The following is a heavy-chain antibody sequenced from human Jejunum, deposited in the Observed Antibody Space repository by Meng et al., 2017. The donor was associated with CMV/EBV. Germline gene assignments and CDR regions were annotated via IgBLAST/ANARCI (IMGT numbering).Heavy chain of an antibody. CDR1: TYA. V-gene: IGHV1-69*05. D-gene: IGHD5-12*01. J-gene: IGHJ6*02. CDR2: IIPIFGSA. CDR3: ARDHTGGYSGYDDYYGMDV. Sequence: TYAIHWVRQAPGQGLEWMGGIIPIFGSANYAQKFQGRVTITTDESTSTAYMELRSLRSEDTAVFYCARDHTGGYSGYDDYYGMDVWGQGTTVTVSS.